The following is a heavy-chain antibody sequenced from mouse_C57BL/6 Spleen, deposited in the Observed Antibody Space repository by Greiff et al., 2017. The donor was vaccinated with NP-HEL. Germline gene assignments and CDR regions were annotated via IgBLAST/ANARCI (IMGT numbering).Heavy chain of an antibody. CDR2: IYPGDGDT. D-gene: IGHD2-5*01. CDR3: ARHYSNYGAMDY. J-gene: IGHJ4*01. Sequence: QVQLQQSGPELVKPGASVKISCKASGYAFSSSWMNWVKQRPGKGLEWIGRIYPGDGDTNYNGKFKGKATLTADKSSSTAYMQLSSLTSEDSAVYFCARHYSNYGAMDYWGQGTSVTVSS. V-gene: IGHV1-82*01. CDR1: GYAFSSSW.